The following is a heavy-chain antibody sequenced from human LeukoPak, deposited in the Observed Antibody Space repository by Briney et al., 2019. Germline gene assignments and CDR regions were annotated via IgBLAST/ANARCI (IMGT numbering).Heavy chain of an antibody. CDR3: GVFTLYAFDV. J-gene: IGHJ3*01. V-gene: IGHV3-21*01. CDR1: GFTFSSYS. Sequence: TGGSLRLSCAASGFTFSSYSMNWVRQAPGKGLEWVSSISSSSSYIYYADSVKGRFTISRDNAKNSLYLQMNSLGAEDTAVYYCGVFTLYAFDVWGQGTMVTASS. D-gene: IGHD3-16*01. CDR2: ISSSSSYI.